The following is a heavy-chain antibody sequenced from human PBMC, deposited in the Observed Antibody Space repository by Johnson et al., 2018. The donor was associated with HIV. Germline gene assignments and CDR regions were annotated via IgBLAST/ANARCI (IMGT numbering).Heavy chain of an antibody. CDR1: GFTFDDYG. Sequence: EMQLVESGGGVVRPGGSLRLACAATGFTFDDYGMSSVRQGPGKGLEWVSGINWNGGNTDFADAVKGRFNVSRDNAKNSLYLQMNSLTAGDTAVYYCSRRSTRSDGFDLWGQGTMVIVSS. CDR3: SRRSTRSDGFDL. V-gene: IGHV3-20*04. D-gene: IGHD2-2*01. J-gene: IGHJ3*01. CDR2: INWNGGNT.